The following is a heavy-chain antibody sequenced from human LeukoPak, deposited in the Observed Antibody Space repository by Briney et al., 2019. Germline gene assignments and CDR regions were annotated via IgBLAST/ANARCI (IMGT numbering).Heavy chain of an antibody. CDR2: INHSGST. Sequence: PSETLSLTCAVYGGSFSGYYWSWIRRPPGKGLEWIGEINHSGSTNYNPSLKSRVTISVDTSKNQFSLKLSSVTAADTAVYYCARWITIWGQGTLVTVSS. D-gene: IGHD3-3*01. CDR1: GGSFSGYY. V-gene: IGHV4-34*01. J-gene: IGHJ4*02. CDR3: ARWITI.